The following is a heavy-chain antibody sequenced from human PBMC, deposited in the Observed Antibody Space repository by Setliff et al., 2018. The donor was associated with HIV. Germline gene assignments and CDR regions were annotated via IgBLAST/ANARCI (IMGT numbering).Heavy chain of an antibody. CDR2: ISYDGSNK. V-gene: IGHV3-30-3*01. D-gene: IGHD3-10*01. CDR3: ARRGDYYYYYAMDF. J-gene: IGHJ6*02. CDR1: GFTFSSYA. Sequence: PGGSLRLSCAASGFTFSSYAMHWVRQAPGKGLEWVAAISYDGSNKYYADSVKGRFTISRDKSKNTLYLQMNSLRVEDTAVYYCARRGDYYYYYAMDFWGQGTTVTVSS.